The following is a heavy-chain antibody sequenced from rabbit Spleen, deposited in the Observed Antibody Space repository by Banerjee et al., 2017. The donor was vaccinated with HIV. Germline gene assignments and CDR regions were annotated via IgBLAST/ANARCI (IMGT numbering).Heavy chain of an antibody. V-gene: IGHV1S45*01. CDR3: ARDTGSSFSSYGMDL. Sequence: LEESGGGLVKPGGTLTLTCTVSGFSFSSNWICWVRQAPGKGLEWIACIDTNDGDTDYANWPKGRFTISRTSSTTVTLQMASLTVADTATYFCARDTGSSFSSYGMDLWGQGTLVTVS. D-gene: IGHD8-1*01. J-gene: IGHJ6*01. CDR2: IDTNDGDT. CDR1: GFSFSSNW.